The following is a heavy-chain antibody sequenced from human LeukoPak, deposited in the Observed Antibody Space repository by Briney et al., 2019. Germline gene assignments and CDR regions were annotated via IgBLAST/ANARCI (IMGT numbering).Heavy chain of an antibody. V-gene: IGHV4-34*01. CDR2: INHSGST. Sequence: SETLSLTCAVYGGSFSGYYWSWIRQPPGKGLEWIGEINHSGSTNYNPSLKSRVTISVDTSKNQFSLKLSSVTAADTAVCYCARPAEVAAAGGGYFQHWGQGTLVTVSS. D-gene: IGHD6-13*01. CDR3: ARPAEVAAAGGGYFQH. CDR1: GGSFSGYY. J-gene: IGHJ1*01.